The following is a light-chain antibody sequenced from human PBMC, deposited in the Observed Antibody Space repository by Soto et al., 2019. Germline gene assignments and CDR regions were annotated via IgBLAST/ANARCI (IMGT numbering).Light chain of an antibody. CDR2: GAS. Sequence: EIVSTPSPATLSVSPGESATLSGRASQSVRSNLAWYHQNAGQAPRLLIYGASSRATGIPDRFSGSGSGTDFPLTISRLAPEEFAVFYCHQYGSPVAFGGGTKGEIK. CDR3: HQYGSPVA. CDR1: QSVRSN. J-gene: IGKJ4*01. V-gene: IGKV3-20*01.